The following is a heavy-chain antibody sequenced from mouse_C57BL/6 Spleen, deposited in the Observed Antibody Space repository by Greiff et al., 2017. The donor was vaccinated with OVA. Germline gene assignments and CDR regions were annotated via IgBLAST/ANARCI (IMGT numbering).Heavy chain of an antibody. CDR2: ISSGSSTI. D-gene: IGHD2-10*01. CDR3: ARPYYGNFLYAMDY. CDR1: GFTFSDYG. V-gene: IGHV5-17*01. Sequence: VQLVESGGGLVKPGGSLQLSCAASGFTFSDYGMHWVRQAPEKGLEWVAYISSGSSTIYYADTVKGRFTISRDNAKNTLFLQMTSLRSEDTAMYYCARPYYGNFLYAMDYWGQGTSVTVSS. J-gene: IGHJ4*01.